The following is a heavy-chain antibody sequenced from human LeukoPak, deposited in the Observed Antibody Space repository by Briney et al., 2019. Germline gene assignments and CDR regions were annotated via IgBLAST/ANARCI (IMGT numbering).Heavy chain of an antibody. CDR2: IKQDGSEK. CDR3: AREEYSSSWYSYYYYGMDV. V-gene: IGHV3-7*01. J-gene: IGHJ6*02. CDR1: RFTFSSYW. Sequence: GGSLRLSCAASRFTFSSYWMSWVRQAPGKGLEWVANIKQDGSEKYYVDSMRGRFTISRDNAKNSLYLQMNSLRAEDTAVYYCAREEYSSSWYSYYYYGMDVWGQGTTVTVSS. D-gene: IGHD6-13*01.